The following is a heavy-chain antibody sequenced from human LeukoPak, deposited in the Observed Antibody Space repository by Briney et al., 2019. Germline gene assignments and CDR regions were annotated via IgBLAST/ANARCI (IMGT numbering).Heavy chain of an antibody. Sequence: PGGSLRLSCAASGFTFDDYGMNWVRQAPGKGLEWVSGSNWNGGSTGYADPVKGRFTISRDNAKNSLYLQMNSLRAEDTALYYCASTIFGGFDPWGQGTLVTVSS. CDR1: GFTFDDYG. CDR2: SNWNGGST. CDR3: ASTIFGGFDP. D-gene: IGHD3-3*01. V-gene: IGHV3-20*04. J-gene: IGHJ5*02.